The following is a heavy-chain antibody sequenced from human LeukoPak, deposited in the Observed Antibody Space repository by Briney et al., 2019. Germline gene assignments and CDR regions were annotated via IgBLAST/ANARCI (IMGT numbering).Heavy chain of an antibody. CDR3: ARYCGGDCYGMDV. J-gene: IGHJ6*02. CDR1: GFTFSSYW. D-gene: IGHD2-21*01. V-gene: IGHV3-7*01. Sequence: GGSLRLSCTASGFTFSSYWVSWVRQAPGKGLEWVANIKQDGSEKACVDSVKGRFTISRDSAQNSLYLQMNSLRAEDTAVYYCARYCGGDCYGMDVWGQGTTVTVSS. CDR2: IKQDGSEK.